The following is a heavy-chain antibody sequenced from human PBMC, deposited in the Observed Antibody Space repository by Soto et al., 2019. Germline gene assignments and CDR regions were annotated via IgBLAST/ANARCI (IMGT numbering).Heavy chain of an antibody. V-gene: IGHV4-61*01. CDR3: ARGLLTYYDFWSGYSPRPYYYGMDV. Sequence: SETLSLTCTVSGGSVSSGSYYWSWIRQPPGKGLEWIGYIYYSGSTNYNPSLKSRFTISVDTSKNQFSLKLSSVTAADTAVYYCARGLLTYYDFWSGYSPRPYYYGMDVWGQGTTVTVSS. J-gene: IGHJ6*02. D-gene: IGHD3-3*01. CDR2: IYYSGST. CDR1: GGSVSSGSYY.